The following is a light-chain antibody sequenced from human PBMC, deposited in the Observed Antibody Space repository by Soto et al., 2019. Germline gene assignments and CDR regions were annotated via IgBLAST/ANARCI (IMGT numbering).Light chain of an antibody. V-gene: IGKV3-11*01. CDR3: QQRINWPLT. J-gene: IGKJ4*01. Sequence: ETVLTQSPATLSLSPGERATLSCRASQSVSSYLAWYQQKPGQVPRLLIYDAVNRATGIPARFSGSGSGTDFTLTIGSLEPEDSGVYYCQQRINWPLTFGGGTRVEIK. CDR1: QSVSSY. CDR2: DAV.